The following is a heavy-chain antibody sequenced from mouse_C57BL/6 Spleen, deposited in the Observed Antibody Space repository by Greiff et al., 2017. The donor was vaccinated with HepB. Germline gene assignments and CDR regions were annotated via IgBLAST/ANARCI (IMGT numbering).Heavy chain of an antibody. J-gene: IGHJ2*01. D-gene: IGHD1-1*01. CDR3: ARKGSIYFDD. CDR1: GYTFTSYW. CDR2: INPSNGGT. V-gene: IGHV1-53*01. Sequence: QVQLQQSGTELVKPGASVKLSCKASGYTFTSYWMHWVKQRPGPGLEWIGNINPSNGGTNYNEKFKSKPTLTVDQSSSTAYMQLSSLTSEDSAVYYVARKGSIYFDDWGQGTTRTVSS.